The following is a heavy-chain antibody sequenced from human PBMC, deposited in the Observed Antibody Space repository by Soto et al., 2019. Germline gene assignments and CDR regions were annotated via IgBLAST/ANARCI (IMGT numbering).Heavy chain of an antibody. CDR1: GGSVSRSYW. CDR3: PRGGYAMSDGGLDV. D-gene: IGHD3-22*01. CDR2: IYHSGST. J-gene: IGHJ6*02. V-gene: IGHV4-4*02. Sequence: QVQLQESGPGLVKPSGTLSLTCAVSGGSVSRSYWWSWVRQPPGKGLEWIGEIYHSGSTNYNPSLKSRITISVDKSKNQFSLKMTSVTAADTAVYYCPRGGYAMSDGGLDVWGQGTTVTVSS.